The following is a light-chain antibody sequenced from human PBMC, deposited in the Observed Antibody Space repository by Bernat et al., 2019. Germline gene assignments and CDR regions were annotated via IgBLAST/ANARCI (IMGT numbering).Light chain of an antibody. Sequence: QSVLTQPPSVSGAPGQRVTIPCTGSSSNIGAGYDVHWYQQLPGTAPKLLIYGNSNRPSGVPDRFSGSKSGTSASLAITGLQAEDEADYYCQSYDSNRSGSYVFGTGTKVTVL. V-gene: IGLV1-40*01. CDR1: SSNIGAGYD. J-gene: IGLJ1*01. CDR2: GNS. CDR3: QSYDSNRSGSYV.